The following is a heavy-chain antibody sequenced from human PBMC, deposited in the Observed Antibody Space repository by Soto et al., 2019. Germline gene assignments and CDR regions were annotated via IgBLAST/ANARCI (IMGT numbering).Heavy chain of an antibody. Sequence: PGGSLRLSCAASGFTVSSNYMSWVRQAPGKGLEWVSVIYSGGSTYYADSVKGRFTISRDNSKNTLYLQMNSLRAEDTAVYYCARSVYQLPSNWFDPWGQGTLVTISS. V-gene: IGHV3-66*01. CDR3: ARSVYQLPSNWFDP. D-gene: IGHD2-2*01. CDR1: GFTVSSNY. CDR2: IYSGGST. J-gene: IGHJ5*02.